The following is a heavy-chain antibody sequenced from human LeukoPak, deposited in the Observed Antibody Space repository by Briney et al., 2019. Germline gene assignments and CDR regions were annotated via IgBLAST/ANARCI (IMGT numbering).Heavy chain of an antibody. CDR2: IYYSGST. Sequence: SETLSLTCTVSGGSISSSSYYWGWIRQPPGKGLEWIGSIYYSGSTYYNPSLKSRFTISVDTSKNQFSLKLSSVTAADTAVYYCARGGSGYFQHWGQGTLVTVSS. CDR1: GGSISSSSYY. J-gene: IGHJ1*01. V-gene: IGHV4-39*01. D-gene: IGHD3-10*01. CDR3: ARGGSGYFQH.